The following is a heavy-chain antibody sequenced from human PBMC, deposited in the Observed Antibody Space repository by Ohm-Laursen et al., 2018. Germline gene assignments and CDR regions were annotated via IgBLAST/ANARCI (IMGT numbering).Heavy chain of an antibody. D-gene: IGHD6-19*01. CDR1: GFTFSSYA. J-gene: IGHJ4*02. Sequence: SLRLSCTASGFTFSSYAMNWVRQAPGKGLEWVSGISGSGSRTYYADSVKGRFTISRDNSKNTVHLQMNSLRAEDTAVYYCAKDLGLWQWLDYYFDYWGQGTLVTVSS. CDR3: AKDLGLWQWLDYYFDY. CDR2: ISGSGSRT. V-gene: IGHV3-23*01.